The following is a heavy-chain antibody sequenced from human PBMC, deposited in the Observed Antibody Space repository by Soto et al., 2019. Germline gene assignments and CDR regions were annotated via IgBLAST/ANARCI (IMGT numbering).Heavy chain of an antibody. CDR1: GYSFTSYY. D-gene: IGHD6-19*01. CDR3: ARDWDLLYSSGWYGY. J-gene: IGHJ4*02. CDR2: INPSGGST. V-gene: IGHV1-46*03. Sequence: ALVNLSCKASGYSFTSYYMRWGRQAPRQGLEWMGIINPSGGSTSYAQKFQGRVTMTRDTSTSTVYMELSSLRSEDTAVYYCARDWDLLYSSGWYGYWGQGTLVTVSS.